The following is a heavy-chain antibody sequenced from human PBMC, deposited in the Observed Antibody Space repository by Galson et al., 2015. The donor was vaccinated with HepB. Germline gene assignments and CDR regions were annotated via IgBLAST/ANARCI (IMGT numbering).Heavy chain of an antibody. V-gene: IGHV3-11*01. CDR1: GFTFSDYS. D-gene: IGHD3-10*01. J-gene: IGHJ5*02. CDR2: ISNDGNSI. CDR3: ARAPGWFDP. Sequence: SLRLSCAASGFTFSDYSMRWIRQAPGKGLESVPYISNDGNSINYADSVKGRFTISRDNAKNSLSLQMNSLRAEDTAIYYCARAPGWFDPWGQGTLVTVSS.